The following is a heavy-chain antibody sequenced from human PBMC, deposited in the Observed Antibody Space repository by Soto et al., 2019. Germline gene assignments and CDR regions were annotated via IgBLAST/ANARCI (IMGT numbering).Heavy chain of an antibody. Sequence: QVRLEQSGAEVKKPGSSVRVSCQASGGALTSYPIHWVRQAPGQGLEWMGVIDPIVDTSNLAENFRTRLTLTADTSTKTVYMDLTSLRSDDTAIYFCATYPRPYKWTDIWGRGTQLTVSS. J-gene: IGHJ4*02. CDR1: GGALTSYP. CDR3: ATYPRPYKWTDI. CDR2: IDPIVDTS. V-gene: IGHV1-69*06. D-gene: IGHD1-20*01.